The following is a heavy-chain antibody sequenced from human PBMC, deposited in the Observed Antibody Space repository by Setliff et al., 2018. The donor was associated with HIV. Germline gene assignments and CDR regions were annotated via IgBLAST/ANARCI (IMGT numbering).Heavy chain of an antibody. D-gene: IGHD6-19*01. V-gene: IGHV1-8*02. Sequence: ASVKVSCKTSGYTFSNYDINWVRQATGQGLEWMGWMNPNSGNTGYAQKFQGRVTMTRDTSISTAYMELIRLRSDDTAVYYCARDWGPRLMAGTNAYYYWGQGTLVTVSS. J-gene: IGHJ4*02. CDR1: GYTFSNYD. CDR2: MNPNSGNT. CDR3: ARDWGPRLMAGTNAYYY.